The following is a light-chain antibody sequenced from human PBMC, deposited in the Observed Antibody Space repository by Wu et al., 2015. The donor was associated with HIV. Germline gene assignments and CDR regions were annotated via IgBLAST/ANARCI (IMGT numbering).Light chain of an antibody. Sequence: DIQMTQSPSSLSASVGDRLNITCRASQDISSSLAWYQQKPGKAPKLLFYDANRLESGVPLRFSGSGSGTDYTLSVSSLQVEDFATYYCQQYYDAPLSFGQGTKVEI. CDR3: QQYYDAPLS. CDR1: QDISSS. V-gene: IGKV1-NL1*01. CDR2: DAN. J-gene: IGKJ1*01.